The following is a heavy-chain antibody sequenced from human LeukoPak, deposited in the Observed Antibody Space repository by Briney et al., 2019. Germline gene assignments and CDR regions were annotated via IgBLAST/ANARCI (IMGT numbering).Heavy chain of an antibody. CDR3: ARALRANYDFWSGYYLDHYFDY. D-gene: IGHD3-3*01. Sequence: SETLSLTCAVYGGSFSGYYWSWIRQPPGKGLEWIGEINHSGSTNYNPSLKSRVAISVDTSKNQFSLKLSSVTAADTAVYYCARALRANYDFWSGYYLDHYFDYWGQGTLVTVSS. CDR2: INHSGST. J-gene: IGHJ4*02. CDR1: GGSFSGYY. V-gene: IGHV4-34*01.